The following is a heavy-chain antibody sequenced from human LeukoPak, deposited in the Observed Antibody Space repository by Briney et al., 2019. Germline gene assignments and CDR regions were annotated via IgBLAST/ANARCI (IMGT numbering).Heavy chain of an antibody. Sequence: GGSLRLSCAASGFTFSNAWMNWVRQAPGKGLEWVGFIRSKAYGGTTEYAASVKGRFTISRDDSKSIAYLQMNSLKTEDTAVYYCTRGRPYYYDSSGPDYWGQGTLVTVSS. CDR3: TRGRPYYYDSSGPDY. CDR2: IRSKAYGGTT. D-gene: IGHD3-22*01. J-gene: IGHJ4*02. CDR1: GFTFSNAW. V-gene: IGHV3-49*04.